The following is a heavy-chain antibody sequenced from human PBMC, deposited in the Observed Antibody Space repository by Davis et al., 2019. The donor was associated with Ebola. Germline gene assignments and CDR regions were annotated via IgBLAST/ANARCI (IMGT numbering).Heavy chain of an antibody. D-gene: IGHD6-19*01. J-gene: IGHJ5*01. Sequence: PSATLSLTCILSFGSISPYYWSWPRQLPGNCLEWIGYIYHTWTTNHNPSLKSRVTLSVDTSKNQFSLKLTSVTAADTAIYYCARGPIAVTGILGNWFDSWDQGTRVTVSS. CDR3: ARGPIAVTGILGNWFDS. CDR2: IYHTWTT. CDR1: FGSISPYY. V-gene: IGHV4-59*01.